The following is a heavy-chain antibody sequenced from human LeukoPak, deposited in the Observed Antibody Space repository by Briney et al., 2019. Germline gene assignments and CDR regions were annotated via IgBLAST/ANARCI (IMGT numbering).Heavy chain of an antibody. D-gene: IGHD3-10*01. Sequence: ASVKVSCKASGYTFTSCGISWVRQAPGQGLEWMGWISAYNGNTNYAQKLQGRVTMTTDTSTSTAYMELRSLRSDDTAVYYCARVQLLLLWFGELLSNPAPDYYFDYWGQGTLVTVSS. CDR1: GYTFTSCG. J-gene: IGHJ4*02. V-gene: IGHV1-18*01. CDR2: ISAYNGNT. CDR3: ARVQLLLLWFGELLSNPAPDYYFDY.